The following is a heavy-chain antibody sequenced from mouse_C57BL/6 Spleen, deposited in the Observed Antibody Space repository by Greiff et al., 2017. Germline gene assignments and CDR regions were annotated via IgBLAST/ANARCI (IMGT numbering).Heavy chain of an antibody. Sequence: VKLMESGPELVKPGASVKLSCKASGYTFTSYDINWVKQRPGQGLEWIGWIYPRDGSTKYNEKFKGKATLTVDTSSSTAYMELHSLTSEDSAVYFCARNYASFYYAMDYWGQGTSVTVSS. CDR2: IYPRDGST. CDR3: ARNYASFYYAMDY. D-gene: IGHD1-1*01. J-gene: IGHJ4*01. CDR1: GYTFTSYD. V-gene: IGHV1-85*01.